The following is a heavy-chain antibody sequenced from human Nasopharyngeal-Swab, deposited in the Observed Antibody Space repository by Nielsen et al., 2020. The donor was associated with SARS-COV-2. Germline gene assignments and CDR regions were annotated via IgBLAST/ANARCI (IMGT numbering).Heavy chain of an antibody. J-gene: IGHJ4*02. CDR1: GFTFNYFA. V-gene: IGHV3-30*18. CDR3: AKDLLTDASGHPTGPFDY. D-gene: IGHD2-15*01. CDR2: MSFDGSDE. Sequence: GESLKISCAASGFTFNYFAMTWVRQAPGKGLEWVAVMSFDGSDEYYADFVKGRFTISRDNSRDTLYLHMRSLRPEDTAVYYCAKDLLTDASGHPTGPFDYWGQGTLITVSS.